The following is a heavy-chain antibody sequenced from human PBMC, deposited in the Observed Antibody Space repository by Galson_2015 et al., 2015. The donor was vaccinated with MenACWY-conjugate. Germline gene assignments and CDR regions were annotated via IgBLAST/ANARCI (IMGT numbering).Heavy chain of an antibody. J-gene: IGHJ1*01. CDR1: GYTFTNYG. Sequence: SVKVSCKASGYTFTNYGISWVRQAPGQGLEWMGWISAYNGHTNYAQKLQGRVTMTTDTSTSTAYMELRSLRSDDTAVYYCARGPANHQEYFQHWGQGTLVTASS. CDR2: ISAYNGHT. V-gene: IGHV1-18*04. D-gene: IGHD1-14*01. CDR3: ARGPANHQEYFQH.